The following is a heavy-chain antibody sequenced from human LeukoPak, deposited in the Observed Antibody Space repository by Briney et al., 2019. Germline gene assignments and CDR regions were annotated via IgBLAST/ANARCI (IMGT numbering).Heavy chain of an antibody. CDR1: GYTFTSYG. CDR2: ISAYNGNT. J-gene: IGHJ4*02. V-gene: IGHV1-18*01. CDR3: ARDWGRIVGPTPPRY. D-gene: IGHD1-26*01. Sequence: GASVKVSCKASGYTFTSYGISWVRQAPGQGLEWMGWISAYNGNTNYAQKLQGRVTMTTDTSTSTAYMELRSLRSDDTAVYYCARDWGRIVGPTPPRYWGQGTLVTVSS.